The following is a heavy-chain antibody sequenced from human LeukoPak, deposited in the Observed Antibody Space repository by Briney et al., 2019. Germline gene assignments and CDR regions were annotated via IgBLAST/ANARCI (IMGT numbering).Heavy chain of an antibody. CDR2: IYSGGST. Sequence: GGSLRLSCAASRFTVSSNYMSWVRQAPGKGLEWVSVIYSGGSTYYADSVKGRFTISRDNSKNTLYLQMNSLRAEDTAVYYCAREVYYYYGMDVWGQGTTVTVSS. CDR3: AREVYYYYGMDV. CDR1: RFTVSSNY. V-gene: IGHV3-66*01. J-gene: IGHJ6*02.